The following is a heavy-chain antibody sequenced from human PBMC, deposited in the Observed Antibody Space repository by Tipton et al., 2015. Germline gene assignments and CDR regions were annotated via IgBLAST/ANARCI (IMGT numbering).Heavy chain of an antibody. D-gene: IGHD3-9*01. CDR1: DYSISSDYY. J-gene: IGHJ4*02. CDR3: ACQDYDSLTRDYQTVDY. CDR2: ISHSGNT. V-gene: IGHV4-38-2*01. Sequence: TLSLTCAVSDYSISSDYYWGWIRQPPGKGLEWIGSISHSGNTYYNPSLKSRVTMSRDTSKNQFSLKLTSVTAADTAVYYCACQDYDSLTRDYQTVDYWGQGTLVTVSS.